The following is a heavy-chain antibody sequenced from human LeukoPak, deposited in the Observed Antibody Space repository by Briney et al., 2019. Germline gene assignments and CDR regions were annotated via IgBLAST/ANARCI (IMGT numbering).Heavy chain of an antibody. CDR1: GYTFISYW. Sequence: GESLKISCRTSGYTFISYWIGWVRQMPGKGLEWMGTIYPADSDTRYSPSFQGQVTISADKPISTAYLQWSSLKASDTAMYYCAVGTGYFDYWGQGALVTVSS. V-gene: IGHV5-51*01. CDR3: AVGTGYFDY. J-gene: IGHJ4*02. D-gene: IGHD3-10*01. CDR2: IYPADSDT.